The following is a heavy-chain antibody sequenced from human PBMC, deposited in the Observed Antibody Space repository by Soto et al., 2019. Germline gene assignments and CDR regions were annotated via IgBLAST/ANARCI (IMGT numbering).Heavy chain of an antibody. CDR2: IYYSGST. Sequence: PSETLSLTCTVSGGSISSGGYYWSWIRQHPGKGLEWIGYIYYSGSTYYNPSLKSRVTISVDMSKNQFSLKLSSVTASDTAVYYWARSDPIASWDFGYWGQGTLVTVSS. J-gene: IGHJ4*02. CDR1: GGSISSGGYY. CDR3: ARSDPIASWDFGY. V-gene: IGHV4-31*03. D-gene: IGHD1-26*01.